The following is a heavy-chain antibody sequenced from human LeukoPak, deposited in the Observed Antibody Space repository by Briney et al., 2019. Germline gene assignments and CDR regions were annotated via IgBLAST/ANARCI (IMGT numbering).Heavy chain of an antibody. D-gene: IGHD6-13*01. CDR2: INHSGST. CDR3: ARRSSSWKNWFDP. CDR1: GGSFSGYY. J-gene: IGHJ5*02. V-gene: IGHV4-34*01. Sequence: KPSETLSLTCAVYGGSFSGYYWSWIRQPPGKGLEWIGEINHSGSTNYNPSLKSRVTISVDTSKNQFSLKLSSVTAADTAVYYCARRSSSWKNWFDPWGQGTLVTVSS.